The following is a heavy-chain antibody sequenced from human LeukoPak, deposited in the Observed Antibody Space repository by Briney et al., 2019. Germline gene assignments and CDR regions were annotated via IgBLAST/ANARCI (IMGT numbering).Heavy chain of an antibody. D-gene: IGHD6-19*01. CDR2: IYSGGST. Sequence: GGSLRLSCAASGFTFSDYYMSWVRQAPGKGLEWVSVIYSGGSTYYGDSVKARFTISRDISKNTLYLQMNSLRAEDTAVFYCARDHRLGAFDIWGQGTMVTVSS. V-gene: IGHV3-66*01. J-gene: IGHJ3*02. CDR3: ARDHRLGAFDI. CDR1: GFTFSDYY.